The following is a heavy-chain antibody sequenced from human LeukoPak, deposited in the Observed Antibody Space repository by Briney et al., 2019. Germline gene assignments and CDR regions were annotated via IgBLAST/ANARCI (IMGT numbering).Heavy chain of an antibody. V-gene: IGHV3-21*01. CDR3: ARAQREGYSSGWGAFDI. Sequence: GGSLRLSCAASGFTFSSYSMNWVRQAPGKGLEWVSSISSSSSYIYYADSVKGRFTISRDNAKNSLYLQMNSLRAEDTAVYYCARAQREGYSSGWGAFDIWGQGTVVTVSS. CDR1: GFTFSSYS. D-gene: IGHD6-19*01. J-gene: IGHJ3*02. CDR2: ISSSSSYI.